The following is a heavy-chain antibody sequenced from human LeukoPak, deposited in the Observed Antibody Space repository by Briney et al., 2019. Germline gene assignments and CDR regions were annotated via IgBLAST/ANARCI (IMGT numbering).Heavy chain of an antibody. CDR1: GFTFSSYA. CDR2: ISYDGSNK. V-gene: IGHV3-30*04. CDR3: ARPRRGYGTHDAFDI. D-gene: IGHD6-25*01. J-gene: IGHJ3*02. Sequence: GGFLRLSCAASGFTFSSYAMHWVRQAPGKGLEWVAVISYDGSNKYYADSVKGRFTISRDNSKNTLYLQMNSLRAEDTAVYYCARPRRGYGTHDAFDIWGQGTMVTVSS.